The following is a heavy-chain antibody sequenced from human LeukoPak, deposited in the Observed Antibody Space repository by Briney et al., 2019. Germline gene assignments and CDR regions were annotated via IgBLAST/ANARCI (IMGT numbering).Heavy chain of an antibody. D-gene: IGHD7-27*01. CDR1: GFTFSSYA. J-gene: IGHJ4*02. CDR3: SRDPNWQKAFDY. CDR2: ISYDGSNK. Sequence: GGSLRLSCAASGFTFSSYAMHWVRQAPGKGLEWVAVISYDGSNKYYADSVKGRFTISRDNSKNTLYLQMNSLRAEDTAVYYCSRDPNWQKAFDYWGQGTLVTVSS. V-gene: IGHV3-30*04.